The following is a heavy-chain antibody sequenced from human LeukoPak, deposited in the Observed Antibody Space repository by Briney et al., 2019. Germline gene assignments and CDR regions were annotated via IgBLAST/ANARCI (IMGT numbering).Heavy chain of an antibody. J-gene: IGHJ6*02. CDR3: AGAFTMVRPRKRGDPYYYYGMDV. D-gene: IGHD3-10*01. CDR2: IIPIFGTA. CDR1: GGTFSSYA. V-gene: IGHV1-69*13. Sequence: SVKVSCKASGGTFSSYAISWVRQAPGQGLEWMGGIIPIFGTANYARKFQGRVTITADESTSTAYMELSSLRSEDTAVYYCAGAFTMVRPRKRGDPYYYYGMDVWGQGTTVTVSS.